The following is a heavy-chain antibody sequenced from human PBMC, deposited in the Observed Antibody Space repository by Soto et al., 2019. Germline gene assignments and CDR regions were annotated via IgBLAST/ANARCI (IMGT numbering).Heavy chain of an antibody. V-gene: IGHV3-74*01. CDR2: INGDGSTT. Sequence: EMHLVESGGGSVQPGGSLKLSCAGSGFAFSSYWIHWVRQVPGKGLVWVSRINGDGSTTSYADSVRGRFIISRDNAKDTLYLQMNSLRAEDTALYYCARVGQGRYYFDYWGQGTLVTVSS. CDR1: GFAFSSYW. CDR3: ARVGQGRYYFDY. J-gene: IGHJ4*02.